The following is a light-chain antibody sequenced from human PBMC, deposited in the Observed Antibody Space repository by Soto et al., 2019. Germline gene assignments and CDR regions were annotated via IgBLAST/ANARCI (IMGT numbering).Light chain of an antibody. Sequence: IIFKKSPGTLPLXXRXXXXLXXXXSQGVSSSYLAWYQQKPGQAPRLLIYGASSRATGIPDRFSGSGSGTDFTLTISSLETEDFAVYYCQQSGQLPRTIGQGTKVDI. CDR3: QQSGQLPRT. J-gene: IGKJ1*01. V-gene: IGKV3-20*01. CDR1: QGVSSSY. CDR2: GAS.